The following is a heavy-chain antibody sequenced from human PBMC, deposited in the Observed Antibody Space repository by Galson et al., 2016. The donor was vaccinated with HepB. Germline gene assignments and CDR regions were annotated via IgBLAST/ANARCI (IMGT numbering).Heavy chain of an antibody. V-gene: IGHV3-48*02. D-gene: IGHD3-10*01. J-gene: IGHJ6*02. CDR2: ISYTTDMI. Sequence: SLRLSCAASGFTFSDYCVNWVRQAPGKGLEWVSYISYTTDMIYYADSVKCRFAISRDNAKNSLYLQMNSLRDEDTAGYFCARSMIRGVIIYGMDVWGQGTTVTVSS. CDR3: ARSMIRGVIIYGMDV. CDR1: GFTFSDYC.